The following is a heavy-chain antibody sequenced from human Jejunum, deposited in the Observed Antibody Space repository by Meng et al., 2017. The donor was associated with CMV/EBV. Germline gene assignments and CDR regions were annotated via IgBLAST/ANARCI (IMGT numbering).Heavy chain of an antibody. CDR2: VNSGSGGT. CDR1: VYCFPGYY. CDR3: VSLVTLRQGVVH. J-gene: IGHJ1*01. V-gene: IGHV1-2*02. D-gene: IGHD2-21*02. Sequence: ASVYCFPGYYVDWGRPAPGQGLQWMGWVNSGSGGTFYAQAVQGGVTMSRDTSIGTAYMELSALTSDDTAMYYCVSLVTLRQGVVHWGQGTLVTVSS.